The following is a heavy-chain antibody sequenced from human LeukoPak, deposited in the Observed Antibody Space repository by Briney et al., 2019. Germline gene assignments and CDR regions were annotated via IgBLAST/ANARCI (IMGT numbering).Heavy chain of an antibody. CDR3: ARSIANYYYDSD. D-gene: IGHD3-22*01. CDR2: INPNSGGT. CDR1: GYTFTGYY. V-gene: IGHV1-2*02. J-gene: IGHJ4*02. Sequence: ASVKVSCKASGYTFTGYYMHWVRQAPGQGLEWMGWINPNSGGTNYAQKFQGRATMTRDTSISTAYMELSRLRSDDTAVYYCARSIANYYYDSDWGQGTLVTVSS.